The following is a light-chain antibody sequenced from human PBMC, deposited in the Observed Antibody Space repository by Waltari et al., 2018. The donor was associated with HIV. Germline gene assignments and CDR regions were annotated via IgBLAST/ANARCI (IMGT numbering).Light chain of an antibody. V-gene: IGKV3-15*01. Sequence: EIVMTQSPASVSVSPGERATLSCRASQSVGSNLAWYQQKPGQAPKLLIYGASTRATGIAARFSGSGSGAEFTLTISSLQSEDCAVYYCQQYNNWPPWTFGQGTKVEVK. CDR3: QQYNNWPPWT. CDR1: QSVGSN. CDR2: GAS. J-gene: IGKJ1*01.